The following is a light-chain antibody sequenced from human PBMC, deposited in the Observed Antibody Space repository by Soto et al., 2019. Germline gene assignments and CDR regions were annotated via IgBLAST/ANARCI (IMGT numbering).Light chain of an antibody. CDR1: HSISSW. CDR2: KAS. J-gene: IGKJ2*01. CDR3: QQCNSYPYT. V-gene: IGKV1-5*03. Sequence: DIQMTQSPSTLSASVGDRVTITCRASHSISSWLAWYQQKPGKAPKLLIYKASSLESGVPSRFSGSGSGTEFTLTISSLQPDDFATYYCQQCNSYPYTFGQGTKLESK.